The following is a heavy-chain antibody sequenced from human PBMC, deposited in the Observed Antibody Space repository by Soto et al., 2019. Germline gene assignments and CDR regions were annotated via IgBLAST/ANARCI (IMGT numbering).Heavy chain of an antibody. J-gene: IGHJ4*02. V-gene: IGHV3-23*01. CDR3: AKDQSNSNPLYYFDF. CDR1: GFPFSIYA. CDR2: MSRTGDNT. Sequence: GGSLRLSCAASGFPFSIYAMTWVRQFPGGGLEWVSSMSRTGDNTYYADSVKGRFTISRDNSKNTLYLQMNSLRAEDTAIYYCAKDQSNSNPLYYFDFWGPGTLVTVSS. D-gene: IGHD3-22*01.